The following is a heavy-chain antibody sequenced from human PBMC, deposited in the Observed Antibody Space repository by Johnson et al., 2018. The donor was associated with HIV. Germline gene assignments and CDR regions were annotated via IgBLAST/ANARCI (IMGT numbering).Heavy chain of an antibody. CDR1: GFTFTSYG. CDR2: ISYAGSNK. J-gene: IGHJ3*02. Sequence: QVQLVESGGGVVQPGRSLRLSCAASGFTFTSYGMHWVRQAPGKGLEWVAVISYAGSNKYYADSVKGRFTISRDNSKNTLYQQMNSLRAEDTAVYYCAKIGDTAMVTGAFDIWGQGTMVTVSS. CDR3: AKIGDTAMVTGAFDI. V-gene: IGHV3-30*18. D-gene: IGHD5-18*01.